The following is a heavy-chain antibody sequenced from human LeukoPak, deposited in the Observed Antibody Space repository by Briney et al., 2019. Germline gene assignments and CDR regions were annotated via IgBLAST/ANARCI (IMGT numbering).Heavy chain of an antibody. J-gene: IGHJ3*02. V-gene: IGHV1-18*01. CDR1: GYTFTRYG. Sequence: ASVKVSCKASGYTFTRYGISWVRQAPGQGLEWMGWLSAYNGNTNCAQKLQDRVTMTTDTSTSTAYMELRSLRSDDTAVYYCARDSSRESGSYGAFDIWGQGTMITVSS. CDR2: LSAYNGNT. D-gene: IGHD1-26*01. CDR3: ARDSSRESGSYGAFDI.